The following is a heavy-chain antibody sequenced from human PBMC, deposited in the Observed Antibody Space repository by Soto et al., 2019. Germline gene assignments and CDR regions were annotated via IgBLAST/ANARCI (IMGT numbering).Heavy chain of an antibody. CDR2: ISYDGSNK. Sequence: GGSLRLSCAASGFTFSSYGMHWVRQAPGKGLEWVAVISYDGSNKYYADSVKGRFTISRDNSKNTLYLQMNSLRAEDTAVYYCAKGWYSSSWYDKNWFDPWGQGTLVTVSS. CDR1: GFTFSSYG. CDR3: AKGWYSSSWYDKNWFDP. V-gene: IGHV3-30*18. D-gene: IGHD6-13*01. J-gene: IGHJ5*02.